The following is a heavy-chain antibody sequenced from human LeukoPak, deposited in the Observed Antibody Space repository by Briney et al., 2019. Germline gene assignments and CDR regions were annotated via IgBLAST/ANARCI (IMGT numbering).Heavy chain of an antibody. CDR2: INSVSSHI. J-gene: IGHJ4*02. CDR3: TRDPTYYLRYGYFDF. CDR1: GFSLTSSA. V-gene: IGHV3-21*01. D-gene: IGHD3-9*01. Sequence: PGGSLRLSCAASGFSLTSSAMNWVRQAPGKGLEWASSINSVSSHIYYANSVRGRFTVSRDNAKNSLYLQMSSLTAEDTAVYYCTRDPTYYLRYGYFDFWGQGVLVTVSS.